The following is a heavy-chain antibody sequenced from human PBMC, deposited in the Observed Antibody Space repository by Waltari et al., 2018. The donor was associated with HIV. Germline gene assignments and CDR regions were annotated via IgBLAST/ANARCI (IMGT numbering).Heavy chain of an antibody. V-gene: IGHV2-5*01. Sequence: QITLKESGPTLVKPTQTLTLTCSVSGVSLTTYGVSVGWIRQPPGKAPEYLSVIYWNDDKAPRPSLQNRLTITKDTSKNQVFLRMTNMESLDTGTYYCAHKAYWGQGILVTVSS. CDR3: AHKAY. J-gene: IGHJ4*02. CDR2: IYWNDDK. CDR1: GVSLTTYGVS.